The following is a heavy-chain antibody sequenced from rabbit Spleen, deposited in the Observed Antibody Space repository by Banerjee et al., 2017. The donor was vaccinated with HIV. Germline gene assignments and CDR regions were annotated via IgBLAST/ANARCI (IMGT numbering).Heavy chain of an antibody. J-gene: IGHJ4*02. CDR2: AHAGNTGST. V-gene: IGHV1S40*01. Sequence: QSLEESGGDLVKPGASLTLTCTASGFDFSSRYYMCWVRQAPGKGLEWIACAHAGNTGSTYYASWAKGRFTVSKTSSTTVTLQMTRLTVADTATYFCARDLPEIVGWNFGFWGPGTLVTVS. CDR1: GFDFSSRYY. D-gene: IGHD1-1*01. CDR3: ARDLPEIVGWNFGF.